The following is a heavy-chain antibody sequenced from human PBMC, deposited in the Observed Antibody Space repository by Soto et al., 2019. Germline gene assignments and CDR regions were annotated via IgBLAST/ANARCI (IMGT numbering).Heavy chain of an antibody. Sequence: TGGSLRLSCAASGFTFSSYAMSWVRQAPGKGLEWVSAISGSGGSTYYADSVKGRFTISRDNSKNTLYLQMNSLRAEDTAVYYCAKSGYGSGSSTKFDYWGQGTLVTVS. J-gene: IGHJ4*02. CDR2: ISGSGGST. CDR1: GFTFSSYA. CDR3: AKSGYGSGSSTKFDY. V-gene: IGHV3-23*01. D-gene: IGHD3-10*01.